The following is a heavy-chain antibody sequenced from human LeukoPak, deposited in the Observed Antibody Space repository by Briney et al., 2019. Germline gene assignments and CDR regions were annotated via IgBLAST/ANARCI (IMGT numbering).Heavy chain of an antibody. V-gene: IGHV1-18*01. D-gene: IGHD3-3*01. CDR1: GYTFTSYG. Sequence: ASVKVSCKASGYTFTSYGISWVRQAPGQGLEWMGWISAYNGNTNYAQKLQGRVTMTTDTSTSTAYMELRSLRSDDTAVYYRATGQTNTYYDFWSGPTPYYYYYGMDVWGQGTTVTVSS. CDR3: ATGQTNTYYDFWSGPTPYYYYYGMDV. J-gene: IGHJ6*02. CDR2: ISAYNGNT.